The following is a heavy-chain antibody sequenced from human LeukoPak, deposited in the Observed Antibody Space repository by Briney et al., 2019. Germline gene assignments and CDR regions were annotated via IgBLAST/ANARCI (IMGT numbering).Heavy chain of an antibody. CDR3: ARVPVTPAYFDY. CDR2: IYHSGST. Sequence: PSETLSLTCTVSGGSISSGGYYWSWIRQPPGKGLEWIGYIYHSGSTYYNPSLKSRVTISVDRSKNQFSLKLSSVTAADTAVYYCARVPVTPAYFDYWGQGTLVTVSS. J-gene: IGHJ4*02. CDR1: GGSISSGGYY. D-gene: IGHD2-21*02. V-gene: IGHV4-30-2*01.